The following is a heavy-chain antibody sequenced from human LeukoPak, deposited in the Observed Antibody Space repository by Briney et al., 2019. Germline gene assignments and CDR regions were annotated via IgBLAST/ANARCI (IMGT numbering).Heavy chain of an antibody. CDR2: IYYSGST. Sequence: SETLSLTCTVSGGSISSSSYYWGWIRQPPGKGLEWIGSIYYSGSTYYNPSLKSRVTISVDTSKNQFSLKLSSVTAADTAVYYCARDPTTYYCGSGSYGNWFDPWGQGTLVTVSS. V-gene: IGHV4-39*07. CDR3: ARDPTTYYCGSGSYGNWFDP. D-gene: IGHD3-10*01. J-gene: IGHJ5*02. CDR1: GGSISSSSYY.